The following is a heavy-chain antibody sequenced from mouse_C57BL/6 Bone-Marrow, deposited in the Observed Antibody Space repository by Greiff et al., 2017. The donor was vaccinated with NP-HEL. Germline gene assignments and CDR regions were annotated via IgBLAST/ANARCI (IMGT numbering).Heavy chain of an antibody. CDR1: GFTFSDFY. CDR3: ARDALDLYFDF. Sequence: DVMLVESGGGLVQPGRSLRLSCATSGFTFSDFYMEWVRQAPGKGLEWIAASRNKANDYKTEYSASVKGRFTVYRDTSQSILYLQMNTLTAEDTAIYYCARDALDLYFDFCDTGTAVTVSS. J-gene: IGHJ1*03. CDR2: SRNKANDYKT. V-gene: IGHV7-1*01.